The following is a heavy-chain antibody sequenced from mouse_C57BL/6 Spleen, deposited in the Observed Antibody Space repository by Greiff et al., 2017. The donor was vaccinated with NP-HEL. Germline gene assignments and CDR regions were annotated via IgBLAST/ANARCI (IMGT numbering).Heavy chain of an antibody. CDR3: ARHEEEKAIYYGNFDY. Sequence: VQLQQSGAELVKPGASVKLSCKASGYTFTEYTIHWVKQRSGQGLEWIGWFYPGSGSIKYNEKFKDKATLTADKSSSTVYMELSRLTSEDSAVYFCARHEEEKAIYYGNFDYWGQCTTLTVSS. CDR2: FYPGSGSI. V-gene: IGHV1-62-2*01. J-gene: IGHJ2*01. D-gene: IGHD2-1*01. CDR1: GYTFTEYT.